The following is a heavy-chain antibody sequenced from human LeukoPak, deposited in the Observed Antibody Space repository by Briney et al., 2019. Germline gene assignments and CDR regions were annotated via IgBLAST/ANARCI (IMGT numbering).Heavy chain of an antibody. Sequence: GGSLRLSCAASGFSFDTHWMKWVRQFPGGGLEWVANIKPDGSAEYYVDSVKGRFTISRDNVKNLVYLQLNSLRTEDTAVYYCSGRSGFSSIYWGQGTLVTVSS. J-gene: IGHJ4*02. D-gene: IGHD2-2*01. CDR3: SGRSGFSSIY. CDR2: IKPDGSAE. V-gene: IGHV3-7*01. CDR1: GFSFDTHW.